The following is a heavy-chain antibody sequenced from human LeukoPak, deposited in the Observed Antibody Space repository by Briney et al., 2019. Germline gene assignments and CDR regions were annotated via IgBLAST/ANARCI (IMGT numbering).Heavy chain of an antibody. Sequence: ASVKVSCKASGYTFTSFGISWVRQAPGQGLEWMGWISGYNGKTNYAQDLQGRVTVTTDTSTSTTYMELRSLRSDDTAVYYCARDRVYDYSNPRGFDYWDQGTLVTVSS. CDR1: GYTFTSFG. CDR2: ISGYNGKT. CDR3: ARDRVYDYSNPRGFDY. J-gene: IGHJ4*02. D-gene: IGHD4-11*01. V-gene: IGHV1-18*01.